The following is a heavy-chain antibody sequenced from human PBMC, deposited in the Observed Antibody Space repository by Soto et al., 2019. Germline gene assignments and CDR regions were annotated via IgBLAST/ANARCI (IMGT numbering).Heavy chain of an antibody. V-gene: IGHV5-51*03. Sequence: EVQLVQSGAEVKKPGESLKISCKGFGYTYPSYWIGWVRQMPGKGLEWMGIIYPEDSDTRYSPSFQGQVTISADKSISTAYLQWSSLKALDTAMYYCARRILLWSVRDSFDIWGQGTMVTVSS. CDR2: IYPEDSDT. J-gene: IGHJ3*02. CDR1: GYTYPSYW. CDR3: ARRILLWSVRDSFDI. D-gene: IGHD3-10*01.